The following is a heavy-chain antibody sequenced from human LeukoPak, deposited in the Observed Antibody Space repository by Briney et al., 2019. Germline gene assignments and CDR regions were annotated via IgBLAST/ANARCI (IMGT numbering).Heavy chain of an antibody. CDR2: VSGTGVKT. V-gene: IGHV3-23*01. J-gene: IGHJ6*03. Sequence: GGSLRLSCAASGFTFSNHAMNWVSQAPGKGLEWVSGVSGTGVKTYYADSVKGRFTISRDNSKTTLYLQINSLRADDTAVYYCAKAGGSGSYFYYYIDVWGKGTTVTVSS. CDR1: GFTFSNHA. CDR3: AKAGGSGSYFYYYIDV. D-gene: IGHD3-10*01.